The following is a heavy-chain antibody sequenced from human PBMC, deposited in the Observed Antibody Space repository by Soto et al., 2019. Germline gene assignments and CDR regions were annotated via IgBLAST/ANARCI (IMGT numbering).Heavy chain of an antibody. D-gene: IGHD3-22*01. CDR2: ISAYTGNT. CDR3: SLIATGDYYDSSGYYLDY. J-gene: IGHJ4*02. V-gene: IGHV1-18*01. CDR1: GYTFTSYG. Sequence: QVQLVQSGAEVKKPGASVKVSCKASGYTFTSYGISWVRQAPGQGLEWMGWISAYTGNTNYAQKLQGRVTMTTDTSTSTAYMELRSLRSDDTSVYYCSLIATGDYYDSSGYYLDYWGQGTLVTVSS.